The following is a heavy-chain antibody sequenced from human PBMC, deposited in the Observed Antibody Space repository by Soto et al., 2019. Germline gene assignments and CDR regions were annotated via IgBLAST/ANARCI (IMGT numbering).Heavy chain of an antibody. V-gene: IGHV1-69*13. Sequence: SVKVSCKASGGTFSSYAISWVRQAPGQGLEWMGGIIPIFGTANYAQKFQGRVTITADESTSTAYMELSSLRSEDTAAYYCARKGATVYYFDYWGQGTLVTVSS. CDR1: GGTFSSYA. J-gene: IGHJ4*02. CDR2: IIPIFGTA. D-gene: IGHD4-17*01. CDR3: ARKGATVYYFDY.